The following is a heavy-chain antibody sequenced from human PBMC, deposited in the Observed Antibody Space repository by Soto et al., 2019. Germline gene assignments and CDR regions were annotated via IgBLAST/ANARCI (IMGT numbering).Heavy chain of an antibody. D-gene: IGHD5-12*01. CDR1: GFTFNIFG. V-gene: IGHV3-30*18. Sequence: PGGAQGLCFDASGFTFNIFGMHWVRQAPGKGLEWVALISNDGTNKYYADSVRGRFTISRDSSKNTVFLQMDSLRADYTAVYYCAKGSTRWLESLLHYWGQGTLVTVSS. CDR2: ISNDGTNK. J-gene: IGHJ4*02. CDR3: AKGSTRWLESLLHY.